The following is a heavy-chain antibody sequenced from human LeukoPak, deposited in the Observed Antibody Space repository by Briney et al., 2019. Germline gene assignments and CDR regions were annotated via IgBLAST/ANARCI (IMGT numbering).Heavy chain of an antibody. Sequence: GASVKVSCKAFGYTFTSNYMHWVRQAPGQGPEWMGVISPSGGSTTYAQKLQGRVTMTTDTSTSTAYMEVRSLRSDDTAVYYCARTYGSSGYSWAYDVFDIWGQGTVVTVSS. D-gene: IGHD3-22*01. J-gene: IGHJ3*02. CDR2: ISPSGGST. CDR1: GYTFTSNY. V-gene: IGHV1-46*01. CDR3: ARTYGSSGYSWAYDVFDI.